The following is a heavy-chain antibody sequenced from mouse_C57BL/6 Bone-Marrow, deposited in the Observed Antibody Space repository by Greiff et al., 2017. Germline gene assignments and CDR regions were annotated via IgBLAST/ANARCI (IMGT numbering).Heavy chain of an antibody. CDR1: GFTFSDYY. V-gene: IGHV5-12*01. D-gene: IGHD2-4*01. CDR2: ISNGGGST. CDR3: ARHYDF. J-gene: IGHJ3*01. Sequence: DVHLVESGGGLVQPGGSLKLSCAASGFTFSDYYMYWVRQTPEKRLEWVAYISNGGGSTYYPDTVKGRFTISRDNAKNTLYLQMSRLKSEDTAMYYCARHYDFWGQGTLVTVSA.